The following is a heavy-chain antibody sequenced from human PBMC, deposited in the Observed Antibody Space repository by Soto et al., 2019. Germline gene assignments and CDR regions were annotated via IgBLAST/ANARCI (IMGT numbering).Heavy chain of an antibody. CDR1: GSSMSSSNW. J-gene: IGHJ4*02. V-gene: IGHV4-4*02. CDR3: ARSEATVLHY. Sequence: QVQLQESGPGLVKPSGTLSLTCTVSGSSMSSSNWWNWDRQSPGKGLEWIGEAHHSGRTNYNPSLKSRVTISVDKSKNHFSLKLTSVTAADTAVYYCARSEATVLHYWGQGTLVTVSS. CDR2: AHHSGRT. D-gene: IGHD4-17*01.